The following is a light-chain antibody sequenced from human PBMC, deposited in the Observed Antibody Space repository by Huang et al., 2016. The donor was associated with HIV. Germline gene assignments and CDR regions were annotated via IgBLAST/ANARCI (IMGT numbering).Light chain of an antibody. CDR2: TAS. V-gene: IGKV1-6*01. Sequence: AIQMTQSPSSLSASVGDRVTIPCRASQGISNDLGWYQQKPGKAPKLLIYTASSLQSGVPSRFSGSGSGTDFTLTISSLQPEDFATYYCLQDFDYPRTFGQGTKVEIK. J-gene: IGKJ1*01. CDR1: QGISND. CDR3: LQDFDYPRT.